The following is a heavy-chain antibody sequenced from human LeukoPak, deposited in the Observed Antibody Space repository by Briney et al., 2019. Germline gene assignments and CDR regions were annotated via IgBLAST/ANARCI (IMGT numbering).Heavy chain of an antibody. CDR1: GYTFTSYA. J-gene: IGHJ4*02. V-gene: IGHV7-4-1*02. CDR2: INTNTGNP. Sequence: ASVKVSCKASGYTFTSYAMNWVRQAPGQGLEGMGWINTNTGNPTYAQGFTGRFVFSLDTSVSTAYLQISSLKAEDTAVYYCARVSFQSPEYYFDYWGQGTLVTVSS. CDR3: ARVSFQSPEYYFDY.